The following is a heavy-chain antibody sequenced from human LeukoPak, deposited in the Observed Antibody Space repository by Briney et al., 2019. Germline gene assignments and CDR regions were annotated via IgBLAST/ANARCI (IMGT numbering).Heavy chain of an antibody. D-gene: IGHD3/OR15-3a*01. CDR3: ARGDDFSGDY. CDR2: IHPDGNEK. J-gene: IGHJ4*02. Sequence: GGSLRLSCAASGFTFSNYWMSWVRQAPGKGLEWVANIHPDGNEKYHVDSVKGRFTISRDNAKNLLHLQTDSLRVEDTAVYYCARGDDFSGDYWGQGTLVTVSS. CDR1: GFTFSNYW. V-gene: IGHV3-7*04.